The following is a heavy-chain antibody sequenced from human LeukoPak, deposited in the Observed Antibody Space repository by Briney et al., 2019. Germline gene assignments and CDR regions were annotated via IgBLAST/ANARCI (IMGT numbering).Heavy chain of an antibody. D-gene: IGHD5-24*01. CDR1: TFSFSTYW. Sequence: GGSLRLSCAASTFSFSTYWMTWVRQAPGKGLEWVANIDQDGSEKNYVGSVQGRFTISRDNARNSLYLQMNSLRAEDTAVYYCAKEGRDGFNYDYWGQGTLVTVSS. CDR3: AKEGRDGFNYDY. CDR2: IDQDGSEK. V-gene: IGHV3-7*01. J-gene: IGHJ4*02.